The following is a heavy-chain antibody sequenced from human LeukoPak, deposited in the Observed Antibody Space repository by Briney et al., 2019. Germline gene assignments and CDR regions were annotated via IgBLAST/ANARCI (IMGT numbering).Heavy chain of an antibody. J-gene: IGHJ6*03. CDR3: ARDSSSWAYYYYYYMDV. V-gene: IGHV1-46*01. Sequence: GASVLVSCKASGYTFTSYYMHWVRQATGQGLEWRGIINPSGGSTSYAQKFQGRVTMTRDMSTSTVYMELSSLRSEDTAVYYCARDSSSWAYYYYYYMDVWGKGTTVTVSS. D-gene: IGHD6-13*01. CDR1: GYTFTSYY. CDR2: INPSGGST.